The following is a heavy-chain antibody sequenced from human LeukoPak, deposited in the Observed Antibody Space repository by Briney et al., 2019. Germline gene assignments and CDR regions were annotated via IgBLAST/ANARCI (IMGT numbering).Heavy chain of an antibody. CDR3: ARRREEGSGWYMGPFDY. CDR2: IYYSGST. J-gene: IGHJ4*02. D-gene: IGHD6-19*01. V-gene: IGHV4-59*08. Sequence: SETLSLTCTVSGGSISSYYWSWIRQPPGKGLGWIGYIYYSGSTNYNPSLKSRVTISVDTSKNQFSLKLSSVTAADTAVYYCARRREEGSGWYMGPFDYWGQGTLVTVSS. CDR1: GGSISSYY.